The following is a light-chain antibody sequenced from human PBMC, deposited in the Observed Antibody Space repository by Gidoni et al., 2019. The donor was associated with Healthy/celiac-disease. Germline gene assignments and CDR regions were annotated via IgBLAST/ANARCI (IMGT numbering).Light chain of an antibody. CDR2: GAS. Sequence: EIVLTQSPDTLSLSPGERATLSCRASQSVSSSYLAWYQQKPGQAPRLLLYGASSRATGIPDRFSGSGSGTDFTLTISRLEPEDFAVYYCQQYGSSPPITFGQGTRLEIK. V-gene: IGKV3-20*01. J-gene: IGKJ5*01. CDR1: QSVSSSY. CDR3: QQYGSSPPIT.